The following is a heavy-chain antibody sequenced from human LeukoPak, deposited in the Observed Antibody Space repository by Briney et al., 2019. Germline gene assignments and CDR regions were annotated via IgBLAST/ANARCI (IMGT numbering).Heavy chain of an antibody. Sequence: GGSLRLSCAASGFTFSSYAMHWVRQAPGKGLEWVAVISYDGSNKYYADSVKGRFTISRDNSKNTLYLQMNSLRAEDTAVYYCARGVATITNYCYYGMDVWGQGTTVTVSS. CDR3: ARGVATITNYCYYGMDV. CDR2: ISYDGSNK. J-gene: IGHJ6*02. D-gene: IGHD5-12*01. V-gene: IGHV3-30-3*01. CDR1: GFTFSSYA.